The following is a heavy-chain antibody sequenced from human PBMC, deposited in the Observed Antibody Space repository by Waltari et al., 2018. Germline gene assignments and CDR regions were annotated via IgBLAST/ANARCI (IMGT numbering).Heavy chain of an antibody. D-gene: IGHD2-15*01. CDR3: ARGQDYYFDY. CDR2: ISAYTGDS. J-gene: IGHJ4*02. Sequence: QVQLVQSGAEVRKPGASVKVSCEASGYTFTHYGITWVRQAPGQGLEWMGWISAYTGDSYYAQNFQRRVTMTIDTSTNTAYMELRSLRSDDTAFYYCARGQDYYFDYWGQGTLVTLSS. CDR1: GYTFTHYG. V-gene: IGHV1-18*04.